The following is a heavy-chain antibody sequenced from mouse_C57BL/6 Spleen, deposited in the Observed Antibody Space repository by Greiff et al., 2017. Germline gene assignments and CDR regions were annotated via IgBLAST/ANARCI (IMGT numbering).Heavy chain of an antibody. Sequence: EVQLQQSGPELVKPGASVKMSCKASGYTFTDYNMHWVKQSHGKSLEWIGYINPNNGGTSYNQKFKGKATLTVNKSSSTAYMELRSLTSEGSAVYYCARGGTTAGAMDYWGQGTSVTVSS. CDR3: ARGGTTAGAMDY. D-gene: IGHD1-2*01. CDR2: INPNNGGT. CDR1: GYTFTDYN. V-gene: IGHV1-22*01. J-gene: IGHJ4*01.